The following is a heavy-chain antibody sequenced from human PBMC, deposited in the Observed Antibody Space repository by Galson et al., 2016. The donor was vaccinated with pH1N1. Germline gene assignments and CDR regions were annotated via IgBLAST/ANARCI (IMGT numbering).Heavy chain of an antibody. J-gene: IGHJ4*02. Sequence: SVKVSCKASGGTLSSYAISWVRQAPGQGLEWMGNILPILGIPDYAQKFQDRAKITADKSTNTAYLELSSLGSEDTAVYYCARDREDYWSGYLFDYWGQGTLVTVAS. V-gene: IGHV1-69*04. CDR3: ARDREDYWSGYLFDY. CDR1: GGTLSSYA. D-gene: IGHD3-3*01. CDR2: ILPILGIP.